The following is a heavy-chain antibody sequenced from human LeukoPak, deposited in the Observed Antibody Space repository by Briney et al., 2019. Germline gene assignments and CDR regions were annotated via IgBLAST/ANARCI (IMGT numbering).Heavy chain of an antibody. Sequence: SLRLSCIASGFTFDDYGMSWVRQAPGKGLEWVGFIRSKAYGGTTEYAASVKGRFTISRDDSKSIAYLQMNSLQTEDAAVYYCTRDCPRYGTGTYYSRLDYYFDYWGQGALVTVSS. J-gene: IGHJ4*02. CDR1: GFTFDDYG. CDR2: IRSKAYGGTT. V-gene: IGHV3-49*04. D-gene: IGHD3-10*01. CDR3: TRDCPRYGTGTYYSRLDYYFDY.